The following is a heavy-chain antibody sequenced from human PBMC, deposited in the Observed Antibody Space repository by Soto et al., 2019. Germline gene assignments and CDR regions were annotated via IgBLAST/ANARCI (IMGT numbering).Heavy chain of an antibody. Sequence: EVQLLESGGGLVQPGGSLRLSCAASEFTFSSYALSWVRQAPGKGLEWVSAISGSGGSTYYADSVKGRFTISRDNSKNTLYLQMNSLRAEDTAVYYCAKSEGSSWYPNWFDPWGQGTLVTVSS. CDR2: ISGSGGST. CDR1: EFTFSSYA. J-gene: IGHJ5*02. CDR3: AKSEGSSWYPNWFDP. V-gene: IGHV3-23*01. D-gene: IGHD6-13*01.